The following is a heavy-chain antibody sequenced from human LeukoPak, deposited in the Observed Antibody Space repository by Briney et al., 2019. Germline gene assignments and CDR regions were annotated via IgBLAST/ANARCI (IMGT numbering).Heavy chain of an antibody. CDR3: ARGIGVVPRAGGI. D-gene: IGHD2-8*02. V-gene: IGHV3-21*04. CDR1: GFTFSTYY. CDR2: ICSSTCPI. J-gene: IGHJ3*02. Sequence: GGSLRLSCAASGFTFSTYYMNWVRQAPGKGLECVSSICSSTCPIYYADSVKGRFTISRDNAENSLFLEMSSQSAEDTAVYYCARGIGVVPRAGGIWGQGTMVTVSS.